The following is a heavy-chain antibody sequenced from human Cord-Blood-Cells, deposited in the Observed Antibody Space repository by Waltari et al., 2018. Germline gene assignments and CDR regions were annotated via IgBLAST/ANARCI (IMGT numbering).Heavy chain of an antibody. J-gene: IGHJ5*02. Sequence: QVQLQQWGAGLLKPSETLSLTCAVYGGSFSGYYWSWIRQPPGKGLEWIGEINHSGSTNYNPSLKRRVTISVDTSKNQFSRKLSSVTAADTAVYYCARAPATEDIVVVPAADRKRWFDPWGQGTLVTVSS. CDR2: INHSGST. CDR3: ARAPATEDIVVVPAADRKRWFDP. CDR1: GGSFSGYY. D-gene: IGHD2-2*01. V-gene: IGHV4-34*01.